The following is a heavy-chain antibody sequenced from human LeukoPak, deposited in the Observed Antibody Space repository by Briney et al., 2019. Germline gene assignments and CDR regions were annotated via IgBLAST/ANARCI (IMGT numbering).Heavy chain of an antibody. CDR1: GYSISSGYY. V-gene: IGHV4-38-2*01. D-gene: IGHD5-18*01. Sequence: SETLSLTCAVSGYSISSGYYWGWIRQPPGKGLEWIGSNYHSGSTYYNPSLKSRVTISVDTSKNQFSLKLSSVTAADTAVYYCARHVRGYSSSQDYWGQGTLVTVSS. J-gene: IGHJ4*02. CDR3: ARHVRGYSSSQDY. CDR2: NYHSGST.